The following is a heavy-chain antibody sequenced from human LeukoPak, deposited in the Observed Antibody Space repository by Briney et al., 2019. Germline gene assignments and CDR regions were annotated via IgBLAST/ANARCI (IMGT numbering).Heavy chain of an antibody. D-gene: IGHD2-15*01. Sequence: PSETLSLTCTVSGGSISSYYWSWIRQPPGKGLEWIGYIYYSGSTNYNPSLKSRVTISVDTSKNQFSLKLSSVTAADTAVYYCARGYCSGGSCYWSGTTVLAYSDYWGQGTLVTVSS. CDR1: GGSISSYY. V-gene: IGHV4-59*08. CDR2: IYYSGST. J-gene: IGHJ4*02. CDR3: ARGYCSGGSCYWSGTTVLAYSDY.